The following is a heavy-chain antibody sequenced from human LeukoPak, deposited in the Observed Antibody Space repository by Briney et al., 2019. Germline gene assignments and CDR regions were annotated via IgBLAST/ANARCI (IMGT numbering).Heavy chain of an antibody. V-gene: IGHV3-30*03. J-gene: IGHJ4*02. CDR3: ARGAILGGYNLIDD. CDR1: GFTFSSYA. Sequence: PGGSLRLSCGASGFTFSSYAMSWVRQAPGKGLEWVAVILSDGSLENSANSVRGRFIISRDNSKKTLFLQMNRLRIEDTAVYYCARGAILGGYNLIDDWGQGTLVTVSS. CDR2: ILSDGSLE. D-gene: IGHD1-26*01.